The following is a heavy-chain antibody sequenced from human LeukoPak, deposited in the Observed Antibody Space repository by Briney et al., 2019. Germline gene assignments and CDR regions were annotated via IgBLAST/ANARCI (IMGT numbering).Heavy chain of an antibody. V-gene: IGHV1-18*01. CDR2: ISAYNGNT. CDR3: AREVSGYYYYYYMDV. CDR1: GYTFTSYG. D-gene: IGHD1-26*01. J-gene: IGHJ6*03. Sequence: ASVKVSCKASGYTFTSYGISWVRQAPGQGLEWMGWISAYNGNTNYAQKLQGRVTMTTDTSTSTAYMELRSLGSDDTAVYYCAREVSGYYYYYYMDVWGKGTTVTISS.